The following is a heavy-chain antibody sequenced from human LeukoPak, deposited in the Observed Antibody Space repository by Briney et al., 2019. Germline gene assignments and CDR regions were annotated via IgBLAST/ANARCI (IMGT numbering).Heavy chain of an antibody. J-gene: IGHJ6*02. CDR3: TRDLRQRTIFGVANYYYGMDV. Sequence: GGSLRLSCTASGFTFGDYAMSWVRQAPGKGLEWVGFIRSKAYGGTTEYAASVKGRFTISRDDSKSIAYLQMNSLKTEDTAVYYCTRDLRQRTIFGVANYYYGMDVWGQGTTVTVSS. CDR1: GFTFGDYA. V-gene: IGHV3-49*04. D-gene: IGHD3-3*01. CDR2: IRSKAYGGTT.